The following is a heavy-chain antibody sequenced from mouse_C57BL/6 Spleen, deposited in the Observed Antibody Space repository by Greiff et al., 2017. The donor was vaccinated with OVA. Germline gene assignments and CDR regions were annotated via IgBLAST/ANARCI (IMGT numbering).Heavy chain of an antibody. CDR1: GYAFSSYW. V-gene: IGHV1-80*01. D-gene: IGHD2-5*01. CDR3: ARGGYSNYYFDY. CDR2: IYPGDGDT. J-gene: IGHJ2*01. Sequence: QVTLKESGAELVKPGASVKISCKASGYAFSSYWMNWVKQRPGKGLEWIGQIYPGDGDTNYNGKFKGKATLTADKSSSTAYMQLSSLTSEDSAVYFCARGGYSNYYFDYWGQGTTLTVSS.